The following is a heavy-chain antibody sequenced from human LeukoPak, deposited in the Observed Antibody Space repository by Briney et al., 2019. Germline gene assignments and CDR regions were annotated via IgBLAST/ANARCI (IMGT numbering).Heavy chain of an antibody. CDR1: GYTFTSYA. V-gene: IGHV1-3*01. Sequence: ASVTVSCTASGYTFTSYAMHWVRQAPGQRLEWMGWINAGNGNTKYSQKFQGRVTITRDTSASTAYMELSSLRSEDTAVYYCARDPITMVRGGQNWFDPWGQGTLVTVSS. D-gene: IGHD3-10*01. CDR2: INAGNGNT. CDR3: ARDPITMVRGGQNWFDP. J-gene: IGHJ5*02.